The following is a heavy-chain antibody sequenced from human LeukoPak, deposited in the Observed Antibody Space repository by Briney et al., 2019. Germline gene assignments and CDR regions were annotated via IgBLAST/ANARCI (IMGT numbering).Heavy chain of an antibody. Sequence: PGGSLRLSCAASGFTCSSYSMNWVRQAPGKGLEWVSSITSSSNYMYYADSVRGRFTISRDNAKNSLYLQMNSLRAEDTAVYYCASFMTTVSINDYWGQGTLVTVSS. J-gene: IGHJ4*02. CDR1: GFTCSSYS. CDR3: ASFMTTVSINDY. CDR2: ITSSSNYM. D-gene: IGHD4-17*01. V-gene: IGHV3-21*01.